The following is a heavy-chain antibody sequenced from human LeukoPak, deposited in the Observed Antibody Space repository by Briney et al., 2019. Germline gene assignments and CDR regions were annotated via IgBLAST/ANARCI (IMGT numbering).Heavy chain of an antibody. J-gene: IGHJ4*02. D-gene: IGHD6-13*01. CDR3: ARRGIAATGNVYFDC. Sequence: SETLSLTSTVSGGSISSGGYYWSWIRQHPGKGLEWIGYIYYSGSTYYNPSLKSRVTISVDTSKNQFSLKLSSVTAADTAVYYCARRGIAATGNVYFDCWGQGTLVTVSS. CDR1: GGSISSGGYY. V-gene: IGHV4-31*03. CDR2: IYYSGST.